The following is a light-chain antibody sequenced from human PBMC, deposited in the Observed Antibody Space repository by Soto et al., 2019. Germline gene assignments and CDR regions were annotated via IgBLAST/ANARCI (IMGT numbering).Light chain of an antibody. Sequence: SYVLTQPPSVSVAPGQTARITCGGNNIGVKVVHWYQQKPGQAPVLVVYDDSDRPSGIPERFSGSNSGNTATLTISRVEAGDEADYYCQVRDNDNNNHSLFGGGTKLTVL. V-gene: IGLV3-21*02. CDR1: NIGVKV. CDR2: DDS. CDR3: QVRDNDNNNHSL. J-gene: IGLJ2*01.